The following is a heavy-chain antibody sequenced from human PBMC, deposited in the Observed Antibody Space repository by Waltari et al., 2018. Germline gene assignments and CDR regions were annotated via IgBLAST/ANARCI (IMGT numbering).Heavy chain of an antibody. D-gene: IGHD1-26*01. CDR2: IHFSGST. V-gene: IGHV4-59*01. CDR3: ARVSGSYFDY. CDR1: GGSISSYY. J-gene: IGHJ4*02. Sequence: QVQLQESGPGLVKPSETLSLTCTVSGGSISSYYWRWIRQPPGKGLEWVGHIHFSGSTNYKPSLKSRVTISVDTSKKLFSLKLSSVTAADTAVYYCARVSGSYFDYWGQGTLVTVSS.